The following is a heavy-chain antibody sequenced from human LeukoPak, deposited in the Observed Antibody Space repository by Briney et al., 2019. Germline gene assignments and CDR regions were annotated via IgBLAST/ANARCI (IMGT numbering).Heavy chain of an antibody. CDR2: IKQDGSEK. D-gene: IGHD3-3*01. Sequence: PGGSLRLSCAASGFTFSNYWMTWVRQAPGKGLEWVANIKQDGSEKYYVDSVKGRFTISRDNAKNSVYLQMNSLRAEDTAVYYCARVYQGVAIFDGIDYWGQGTLVTVSS. CDR1: GFTFSNYW. V-gene: IGHV3-7*01. CDR3: ARVYQGVAIFDGIDY. J-gene: IGHJ4*02.